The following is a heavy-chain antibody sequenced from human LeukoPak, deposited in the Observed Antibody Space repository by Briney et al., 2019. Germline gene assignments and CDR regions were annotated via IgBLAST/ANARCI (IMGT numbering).Heavy chain of an antibody. CDR1: GFTFSSYA. CDR3: AKYDSSSPGPGYFDY. V-gene: IGHV3-23*01. J-gene: IGHJ4*02. CDR2: ISGSGGST. D-gene: IGHD6-6*01. Sequence: GGSLRLSCAASGFTFSSYAMSWVRQAPGKGLEWVSAISGSGGSTYYADSVKGRFTISRDNSKNTLYLQMNSLRAEDTAVYYCAKYDSSSPGPGYFDYWGQGTLVTVSS.